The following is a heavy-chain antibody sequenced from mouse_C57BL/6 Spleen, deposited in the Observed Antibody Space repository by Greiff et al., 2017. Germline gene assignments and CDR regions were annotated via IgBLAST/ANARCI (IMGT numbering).Heavy chain of an antibody. CDR2: ISSGGSYT. D-gene: IGHD4-1*01. CDR1: GFTFSSYG. V-gene: IGHV5-6*02. Sequence: EVKLVESGGDLVKPGGSLKLSCAASGFTFSSYGMSWVRQTPDKRLEWVATISSGGSYTYYPDSVKGRFTISRDNAKNTLYLQMSSLKSEDTAMYYCAREELTGTGAMDYWGQGTSVTVSS. CDR3: AREELTGTGAMDY. J-gene: IGHJ4*01.